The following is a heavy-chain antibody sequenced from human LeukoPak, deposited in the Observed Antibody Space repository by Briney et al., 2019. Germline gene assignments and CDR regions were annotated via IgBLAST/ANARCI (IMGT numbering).Heavy chain of an antibody. D-gene: IGHD2-8*01. Sequence: SETLSLTCAVYGGSFSGYYWSWIRQPPGKGLEWIGEINHSGSTNYNPSLKSRVTISVDTSKNQFSLKLSSVTAADTAVYYCARRVSRKSAPAFDPWGQGTLVTVSS. CDR1: GGSFSGYY. CDR2: INHSGST. V-gene: IGHV4-34*01. J-gene: IGHJ5*02. CDR3: ARRVSRKSAPAFDP.